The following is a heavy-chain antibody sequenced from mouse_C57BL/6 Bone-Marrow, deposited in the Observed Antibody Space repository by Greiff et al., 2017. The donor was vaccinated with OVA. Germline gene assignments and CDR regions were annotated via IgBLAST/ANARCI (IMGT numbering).Heavy chain of an antibody. D-gene: IGHD2-1*01. CDR3: TSYGNFDY. CDR2: IDPENGDT. J-gene: IGHJ2*01. V-gene: IGHV14-4*01. CDR1: GFNIKDDY. Sequence: EVQLQQSGAELVRPGASVKLSCTASGFNIKDDYMHWVKQRPEQGLEWIGWIDPENGDTEYASKFQGKATITADTHTNKAYLQLSSLTSGDTADYYCTSYGNFDYWGQGTTLTVSS.